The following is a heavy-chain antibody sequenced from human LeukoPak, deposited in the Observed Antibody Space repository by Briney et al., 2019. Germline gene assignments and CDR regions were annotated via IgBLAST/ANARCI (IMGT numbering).Heavy chain of an antibody. CDR1: GGSSSSYY. D-gene: IGHD2-15*01. V-gene: IGHV4-4*07. Sequence: SETLSLTCTVSGGSSSSYYWTWIRQAAGKGLEWIGRIHTSGSTKYNPSLNSRVTMSLDPSNNQFSLKLSSVTAADTAVYYCARGAPYSGGNYYFDYWGQGTQVTVSS. CDR3: ARGAPYSGGNYYFDY. J-gene: IGHJ4*02. CDR2: IHTSGST.